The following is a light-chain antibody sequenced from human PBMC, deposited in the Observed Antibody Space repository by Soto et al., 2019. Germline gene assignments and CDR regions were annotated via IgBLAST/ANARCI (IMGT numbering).Light chain of an antibody. Sequence: QSALAQPASVSGSLGQSITISCTGTSSDVGAYNYVSWYQQQPGKAPKLMISEVSNRPSGVPNRFSGSKSGNTASLIISGLQAEDEADYYCCSFTSITTYVFGTGTKVTVL. CDR3: CSFTSITTYV. CDR2: EVS. V-gene: IGLV2-14*01. CDR1: SSDVGAYNY. J-gene: IGLJ1*01.